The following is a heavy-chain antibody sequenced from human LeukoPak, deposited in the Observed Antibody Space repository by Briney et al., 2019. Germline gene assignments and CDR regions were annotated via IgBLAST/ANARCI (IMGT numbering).Heavy chain of an antibody. J-gene: IGHJ5*02. V-gene: IGHV1-8*03. CDR3: ARDRRIAVAGTIWFHP. D-gene: IGHD6-19*01. CDR1: GYTFTIYD. Sequence: ASVTVSFTASGYTFTIYDINWVRQAPGQGLEWMGWMNPNSGDRSYEQKFQGRVTITRNTSISTAYMELSSLRSEDTAVYYCARDRRIAVAGTIWFHPWGQGTLVTVSS. CDR2: MNPNSGDR.